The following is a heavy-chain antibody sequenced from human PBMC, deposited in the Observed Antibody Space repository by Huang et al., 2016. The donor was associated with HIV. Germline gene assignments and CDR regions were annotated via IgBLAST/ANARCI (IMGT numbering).Heavy chain of an antibody. V-gene: IGHV3-30*18. Sequence: QVQLVESGGGVVQPGRSLRISCAASGFTFSSYGMHWVRQAPGKGLEWVAVISYDAKTKYYADSVKGRFSISRDNSKTTVYLQLNSLRVEDTAVYYCAKGGSAAAVLDFWGQGILVTVSS. CDR1: GFTFSSYG. J-gene: IGHJ4*02. CDR2: ISYDAKTK. D-gene: IGHD6-13*01. CDR3: AKGGSAAAVLDF.